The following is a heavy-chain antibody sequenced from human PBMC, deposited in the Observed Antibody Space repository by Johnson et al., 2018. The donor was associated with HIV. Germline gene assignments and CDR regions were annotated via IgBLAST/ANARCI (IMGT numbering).Heavy chain of an antibody. D-gene: IGHD6-6*01. Sequence: VQLVESGGGVVRPGGSLRLSCAASGFTFDDYGMSWVRQATGKGLEWVSGINWNGGSTGYADAVKGRFTSSRDNAKNSLYLQMNSLRAEDTALYYCARARGEGAARTDAFDIWGQGTMVTVSS. V-gene: IGHV3-20*04. CDR2: INWNGGST. CDR3: ARARGEGAARTDAFDI. J-gene: IGHJ3*02. CDR1: GFTFDDYG.